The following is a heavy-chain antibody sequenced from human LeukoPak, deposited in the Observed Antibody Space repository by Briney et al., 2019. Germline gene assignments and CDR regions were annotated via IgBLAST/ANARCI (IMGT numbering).Heavy chain of an antibody. CDR1: GFTIDDYW. CDR3: ARVGVAGFDY. J-gene: IGHJ4*02. V-gene: IGHV3-7*03. D-gene: IGHD3-3*01. Sequence: GGSRRLSCAASGFTIDDYWMSWVRQAPGKGLEWVANIKEDVSDKYYVDSVKGRFTISRDNAKNSLYLQMSRLRAEDTAVYYCARVGVAGFDYWGQGILVTVSS. CDR2: IKEDVSDK.